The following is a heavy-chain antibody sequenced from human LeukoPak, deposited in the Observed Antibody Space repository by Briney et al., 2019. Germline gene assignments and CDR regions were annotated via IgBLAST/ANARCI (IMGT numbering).Heavy chain of an antibody. V-gene: IGHV4-34*01. CDR1: GGSFSGYY. D-gene: IGHD1-26*01. Sequence: PSETLSLTCAVYGGSFSGYYWSWIRQPPGKGLEWIGEINHSGSTNYNPSLKSRVTISVDTSKNQFSLKLSSVTAADTAVYYCARDLGSGTYPGYYYYMDVWGKGTTVTVSS. J-gene: IGHJ6*03. CDR2: INHSGST. CDR3: ARDLGSGTYPGYYYYMDV.